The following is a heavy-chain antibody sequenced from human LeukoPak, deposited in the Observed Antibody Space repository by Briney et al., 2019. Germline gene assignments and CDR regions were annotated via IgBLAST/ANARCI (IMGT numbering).Heavy chain of an antibody. J-gene: IGHJ6*02. V-gene: IGHV4-59*01. Sequence: SETLSLTCTVSGGSISSYYWSWIRQPPGKGLEWIGYIYYSGSTNYNPSLKSRVTISVDTSKNQFSLKLSSVTAADTAVYYCARVPRRGYYYYGMDVWGQGTTVTVSS. D-gene: IGHD1-1*01. CDR1: GGSISSYY. CDR2: IYYSGST. CDR3: ARVPRRGYYYYGMDV.